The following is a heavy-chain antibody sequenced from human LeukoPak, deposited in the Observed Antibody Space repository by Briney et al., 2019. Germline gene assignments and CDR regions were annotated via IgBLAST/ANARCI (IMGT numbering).Heavy chain of an antibody. D-gene: IGHD3-10*01. CDR3: DRYGSGSYLSWFDP. V-gene: IGHV3-21*04. Sequence: GGSLRLSCAASGFTFSSYSMNWVRQAPGKGLEWVSSISSSSSYIYYADSVKGRFTISRDNAKNSLYLQMNSLRAEDTAVYYCDRYGSGSYLSWFDPWGQGTLVTVSS. CDR1: GFTFSSYS. CDR2: ISSSSSYI. J-gene: IGHJ5*02.